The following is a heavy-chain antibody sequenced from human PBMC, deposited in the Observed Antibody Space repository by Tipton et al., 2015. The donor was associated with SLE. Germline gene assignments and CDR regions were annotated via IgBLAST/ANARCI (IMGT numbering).Heavy chain of an antibody. D-gene: IGHD2-15*01. CDR1: GFTFSDHY. J-gene: IGHJ4*02. CDR2: PRKNGNSYTL. V-gene: IGHV3-72*01. CDR3: VRGGGAYCSSGNCPTTWVFDY. Sequence: GSLRLSCAVSGFTFSDHYMDWVRQAPGKGLEWVGRPRKNGNSYTLEYAASVKGRFTISRDNSKNTLFLQMNSLRPEDTAVYYCVRGGGAYCSSGNCPTTWVFDYWGQGTLVTVSS.